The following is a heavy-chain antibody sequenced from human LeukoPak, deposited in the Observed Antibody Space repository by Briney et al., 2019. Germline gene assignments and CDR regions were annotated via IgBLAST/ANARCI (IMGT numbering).Heavy chain of an antibody. CDR2: IKQDGSEK. Sequence: PGGSLRLSCAASGFTFSSYAMSWVRQAPGKGLEWVANIKQDGSEKYYVDSVKGRFTISRDNAKNSLYLQMNSLRAEDTAVYYCARAIATDPSRHAFDIWGQGTMVTVSS. V-gene: IGHV3-7*01. CDR1: GFTFSSYA. D-gene: IGHD1-1*01. CDR3: ARAIATDPSRHAFDI. J-gene: IGHJ3*02.